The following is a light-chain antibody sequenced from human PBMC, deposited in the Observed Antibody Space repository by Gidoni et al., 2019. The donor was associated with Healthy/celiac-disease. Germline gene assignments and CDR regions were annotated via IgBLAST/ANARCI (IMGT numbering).Light chain of an antibody. J-gene: IGKJ2*01. Sequence: EIVMTQSPATLSASPGERATLSCRASQSVNSNLAWYQQKPGQAPRLLIYGASTRATGIPARFSGSGSGAEFTLTISSLQSEDFAVYYCQQYKNWPPDTFGQGTKLEIK. CDR2: GAS. CDR3: QQYKNWPPDT. V-gene: IGKV3-15*01. CDR1: QSVNSN.